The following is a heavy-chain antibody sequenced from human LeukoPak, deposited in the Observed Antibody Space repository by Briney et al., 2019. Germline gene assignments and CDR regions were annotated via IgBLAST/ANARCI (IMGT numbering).Heavy chain of an antibody. J-gene: IGHJ4*02. CDR1: GYNFAHYH. Sequence: ASVKASCKASGYNFAHYHTHWVRQAPGQGLEWMGSLNPNTGDTLLAQKFQGRVTMTRDTSITVGYMELSSLTFDDTGVYYCAGDPDSGPDLWGQGTLVTVAS. CDR2: LNPNTGDT. D-gene: IGHD2-15*01. CDR3: AGDPDSGPDL. V-gene: IGHV1-2*02.